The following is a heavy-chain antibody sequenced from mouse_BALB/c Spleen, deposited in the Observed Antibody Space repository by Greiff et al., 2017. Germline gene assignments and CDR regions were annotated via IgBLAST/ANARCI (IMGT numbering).Heavy chain of an antibody. CDR2: ISDGGSYT. CDR1: GFTFSDYY. J-gene: IGHJ3*01. D-gene: IGHD1-1*01. Sequence: EVKLVESGGGLVKPGGSLKLSCAASGFTFSDYYMYWVRQTPEKRLEWVATISDGGSYTYYPDSVKGRFTISRDNAKNNLYLQMSSLKSEDTAMYYCARDGSSYVAYWGQGTLVTVSA. CDR3: ARDGSSYVAY. V-gene: IGHV5-4*02.